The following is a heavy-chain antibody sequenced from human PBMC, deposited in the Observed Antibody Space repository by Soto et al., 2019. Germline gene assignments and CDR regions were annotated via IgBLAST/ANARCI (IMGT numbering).Heavy chain of an antibody. CDR1: GGSFSGYY. CDR3: ARGQVRGVTWGYYYYYYTDV. V-gene: IGHV4-34*01. J-gene: IGHJ6*03. CDR2: INHSGST. D-gene: IGHD3-10*01. Sequence: SETLSLTCAVYGGSFSGYYWSWIRQPPGKGLEWIGEINHSGSTNYNPSLKSRVTISVDTSKNQFSLKLSSVTAADTAVCYCARGQVRGVTWGYYYYYYTDVWGKGTTVTVSS.